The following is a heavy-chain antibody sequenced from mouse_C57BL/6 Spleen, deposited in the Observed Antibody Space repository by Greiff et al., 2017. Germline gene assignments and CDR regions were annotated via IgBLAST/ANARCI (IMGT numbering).Heavy chain of an antibody. J-gene: IGHJ2*01. CDR2: INPSTGGT. V-gene: IGHV1-42*01. CDR1: GYSFTGYY. CDR3: ARRAYYGSDPLDY. D-gene: IGHD1-1*01. Sequence: EVQLQESGPELVKPGASVKISCKASGYSFTGYYMNWVKQSPEKSLEWIGEINPSTGGTTYNQKFKAKATLTVDKSSSTAYMQLKSLTSEDSAVYYCARRAYYGSDPLDYWGQGTTLTVSS.